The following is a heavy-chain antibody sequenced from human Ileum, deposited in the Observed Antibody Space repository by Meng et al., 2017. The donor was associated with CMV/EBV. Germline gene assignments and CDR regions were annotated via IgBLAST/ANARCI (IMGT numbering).Heavy chain of an antibody. V-gene: IGHV4-59*01. Sequence: GSLRLSCTVSGGSISNFYWHWIRQSPGQGLEWIGYIFHNGSTSYNPSLKSRVTISLQTSKEQFSLKLTSVTAADTAIYYCARADPFYDHFHGYSSAPWFEHWGQGALVTVSS. CDR1: GGSISNFY. J-gene: IGHJ5*02. CDR2: IFHNGST. CDR3: ARADPFYDHFHGYSSAPWFEH. D-gene: IGHD3-22*01.